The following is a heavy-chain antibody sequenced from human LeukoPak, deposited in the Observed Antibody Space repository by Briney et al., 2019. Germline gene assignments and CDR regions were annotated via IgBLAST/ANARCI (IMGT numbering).Heavy chain of an antibody. Sequence: GGSLRLSCAASGITFSSYGMHWVRQAPGKGLECVAVISYDGSNKYYADSVKGRFTISRDNSKNTLYLQMNSLRAEDTAVYYCAKDPRTSSTSRNYFESWGQGTLVTVSS. CDR3: AKDPRTSSTSRNYFES. J-gene: IGHJ4*02. V-gene: IGHV3-30*18. CDR2: ISYDGSNK. D-gene: IGHD6-13*01. CDR1: GITFSSYG.